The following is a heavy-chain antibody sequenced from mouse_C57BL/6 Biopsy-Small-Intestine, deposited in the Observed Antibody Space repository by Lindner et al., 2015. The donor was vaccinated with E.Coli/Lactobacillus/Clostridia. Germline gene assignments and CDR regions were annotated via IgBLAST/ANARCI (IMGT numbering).Heavy chain of an antibody. CDR2: ISSGSSTI. V-gene: IGHV5-17*01. Sequence: VQLQESGGGLVKPGGSLKLSCAASGFTFSDYGMHWVRQAPEKGLEWVAYISSGSSTIYYADTVKGRFTISRDNAKNTLFLQMTSLRSEDTAMYYCARQDYGSSCAYRGQGTLVTVSA. CDR3: ARQDYGSSCAY. CDR1: GFTFSDYG. D-gene: IGHD1-1*01. J-gene: IGHJ3*01.